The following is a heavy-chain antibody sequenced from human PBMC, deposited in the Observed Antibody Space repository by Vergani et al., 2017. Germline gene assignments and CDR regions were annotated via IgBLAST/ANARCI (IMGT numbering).Heavy chain of an antibody. D-gene: IGHD5-18*01. CDR3: VKVWVPDVDTAMVRSYYGMDV. J-gene: IGHJ6*02. Sequence: EVQLVESGGGLVQPGGSLRLSCSASGFTFSSYAMHWVRQAPGKGLEYVSAISSNGGSTYYADSVKGRFTISRDNSKNTLYLQMSSLRAEDTAVYYCVKVWVPDVDTAMVRSYYGMDVWGQGTTVTVSS. CDR1: GFTFSSYA. V-gene: IGHV3-64D*06. CDR2: ISSNGGST.